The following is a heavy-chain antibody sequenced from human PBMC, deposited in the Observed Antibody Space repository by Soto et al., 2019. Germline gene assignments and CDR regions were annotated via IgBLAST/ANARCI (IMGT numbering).Heavy chain of an antibody. Sequence: GGSLRLSCAASGFTFSSYAMHWVRQAPGKGLEWVAVISYDGSNKYYADSVKGRFTISRDNSKNTLYLQMNSLRAEDTAVYYCARVKSETRGHLYYYYGMDVWGQGNTVNVS. J-gene: IGHJ6*02. V-gene: IGHV3-30-3*01. CDR1: GFTFSSYA. D-gene: IGHD1-1*01. CDR3: ARVKSETRGHLYYYYGMDV. CDR2: ISYDGSNK.